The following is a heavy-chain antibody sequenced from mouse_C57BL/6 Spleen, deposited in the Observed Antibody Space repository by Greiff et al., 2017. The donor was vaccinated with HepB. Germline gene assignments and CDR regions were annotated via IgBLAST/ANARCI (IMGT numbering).Heavy chain of an antibody. J-gene: IGHJ2*01. V-gene: IGHV1-55*01. Sequence: VQLQQSGAELVKPGASVKMSCKASGYTFTSYWITWVKQRPGQGLEWIGDIYPGSGSTNYNEKFKSKATLTVDTSSSTAYMQLSSLTSEDSAVYYCASGFFSAVVFDYWGQGTTLTVSS. D-gene: IGHD1-1*01. CDR1: GYTFTSYW. CDR2: IYPGSGST. CDR3: ASGFFSAVVFDY.